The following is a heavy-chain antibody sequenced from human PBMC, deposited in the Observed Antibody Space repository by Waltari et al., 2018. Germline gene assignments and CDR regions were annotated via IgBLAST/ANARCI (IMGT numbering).Heavy chain of an antibody. CDR3: ARAPDQLRAIDY. V-gene: IGHV4-39*01. CDR2: TYYSGST. CDR1: GGSISSSSYY. J-gene: IGHJ4*02. Sequence: QLQLQESGPGLVKPSETLSLTCTVSGGSISSSSYYWGWIRQPPGKGLEWIGSTYYSGSTYYNPALNSRVTISGDTSKNQFSLKLSSVTAADTAVYYCARAPDQLRAIDYWGQGTLVTVSS.